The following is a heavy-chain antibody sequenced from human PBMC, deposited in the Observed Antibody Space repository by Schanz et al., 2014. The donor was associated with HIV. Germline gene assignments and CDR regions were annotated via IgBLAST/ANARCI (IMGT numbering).Heavy chain of an antibody. CDR2: ISWNSGSI. CDR1: GFTFDDYA. CDR3: AKRRATYYYDSSGYYGGAFDI. J-gene: IGHJ3*02. V-gene: IGHV3-9*01. Sequence: EVQLVESGGGLVQPGRSLRLSCAASGFTFDDYAMHWVRQAPGKGLEWVSGISWNSGSIGYADSVKGRFTISRDNAKNSLYLQMHSLSAEDTALYYCAKRRATYYYDSSGYYGGAFDIWGQGTMVTVSS. D-gene: IGHD3-22*01.